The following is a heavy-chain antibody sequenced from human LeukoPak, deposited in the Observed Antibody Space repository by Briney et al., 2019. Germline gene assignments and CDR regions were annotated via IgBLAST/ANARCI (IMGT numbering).Heavy chain of an antibody. D-gene: IGHD4-17*01. CDR2: IKQDGSEK. J-gene: IGHJ4*02. CDR3: ARVGTVTTYYFDY. Sequence: GGSLRLSCAASGFTFSSYWMSWVRQAPGKGLEWVANIKQDGSEKYYVGSVKGRFTISRDKAKNSLYLQMNSLRAEDTAVYYCARVGTVTTYYFDYWGQGTLVTVSS. CDR1: GFTFSSYW. V-gene: IGHV3-7*01.